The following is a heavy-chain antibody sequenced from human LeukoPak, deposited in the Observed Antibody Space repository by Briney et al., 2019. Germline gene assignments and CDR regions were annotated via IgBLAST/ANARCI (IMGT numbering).Heavy chain of an antibody. V-gene: IGHV3-9*01. Sequence: GGSLSLSCAASGFKFDDYAMHWVRQAPGKGLEWVSGLTWNSYTIVYADSVKGRFTISRDNVKNSLSMEMNNLRAEDTAVYYCSRDANYYDSSRHYFDAFDIWGQGTMVTVSS. CDR1: GFKFDDYA. CDR2: LTWNSYTI. J-gene: IGHJ3*02. CDR3: SRDANYYDSSRHYFDAFDI. D-gene: IGHD3-22*01.